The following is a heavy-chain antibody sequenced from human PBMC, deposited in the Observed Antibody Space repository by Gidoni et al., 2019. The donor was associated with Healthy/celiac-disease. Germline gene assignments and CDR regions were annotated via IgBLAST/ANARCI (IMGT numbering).Heavy chain of an antibody. CDR2: IIPIFCTA. D-gene: IGHD3-9*01. V-gene: IGHV1-69*01. J-gene: IGHJ4*02. CDR3: ARGPDLNGYSSYFDD. Sequence: QVQLVQSGSGVKKPGSSLTVSCQASGSAFVSYAISWVRQAPGQGREWMGGIIPIFCTANYAQKLQGRVTITADEATSKAYMELSSLRAEDTAVDYCARGPDLNGYSSYFDDWGQGTLVTVSS. CDR1: GSAFVSYA.